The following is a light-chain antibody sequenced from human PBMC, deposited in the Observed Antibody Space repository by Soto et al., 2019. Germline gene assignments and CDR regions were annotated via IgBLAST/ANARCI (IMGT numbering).Light chain of an antibody. Sequence: QPVLTQPASVSGSPGQSITISCTGTTSDVGGYNYVSWYQQHPGKAPKLIIYEVSNRPSGISNRLSGSKSGNTASLTISGLQAEDEAAYYCSSFTSSSTVAFGGGTKVTVL. CDR3: SSFTSSSTVA. CDR1: TSDVGGYNY. V-gene: IGLV2-14*01. J-gene: IGLJ2*01. CDR2: EVS.